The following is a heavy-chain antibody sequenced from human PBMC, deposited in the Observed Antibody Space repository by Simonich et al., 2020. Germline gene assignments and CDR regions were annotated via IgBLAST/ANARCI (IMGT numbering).Heavy chain of an antibody. CDR1: GYTFTGYY. V-gene: IGHV1-2*02. J-gene: IGHJ4*02. CDR3: ARWPSIPASYGSGSYFDY. CDR2: INPNRGGT. D-gene: IGHD3-10*01. Sequence: QVQLVQSGAEVKKPGASVKVSCKASGYTFTGYYMHWVRQAPGQGLEWMGWINPNRGGTNEAQKVQGRVTMTRDTSISTAYMELSRLRSDDTAVYYCARWPSIPASYGSGSYFDYWGQGTLVTVSS.